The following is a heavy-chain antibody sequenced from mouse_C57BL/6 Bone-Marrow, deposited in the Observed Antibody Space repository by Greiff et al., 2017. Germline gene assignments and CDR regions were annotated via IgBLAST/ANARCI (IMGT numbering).Heavy chain of an antibody. V-gene: IGHV1-69*01. J-gene: IGHJ1*03. CDR1: GYTFTSYW. Sequence: QVQLQQPGAELVMPGASVKLSCKASGYTFTSYWMHWVKQRPGQGLEWIGEIAPSDSYTNYNQQFKGKSTLTVAKSSSTAYMQLSSLTSEDSAVYYCARGVYYGSSWYFDVWGTGTTVTVSS. CDR3: ARGVYYGSSWYFDV. CDR2: IAPSDSYT. D-gene: IGHD1-1*01.